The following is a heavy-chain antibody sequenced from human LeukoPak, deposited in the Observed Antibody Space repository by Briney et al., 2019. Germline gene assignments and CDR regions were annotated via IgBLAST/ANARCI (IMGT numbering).Heavy chain of an antibody. V-gene: IGHV4-39*02. Sequence: PSETLSLTCTVSGGSIRSSYYYWGWIRQPPGKGLEWIGSIYDSGSTYYNPSLKSRVTISVDTSKNQFSLKLNSVTAADTAVYYCARDLRSSSSSGINYYGMGVWGQGTTVTVSS. CDR2: IYDSGST. J-gene: IGHJ6*02. CDR3: ARDLRSSSSSGINYYGMGV. CDR1: GGSIRSSYYY. D-gene: IGHD6-6*01.